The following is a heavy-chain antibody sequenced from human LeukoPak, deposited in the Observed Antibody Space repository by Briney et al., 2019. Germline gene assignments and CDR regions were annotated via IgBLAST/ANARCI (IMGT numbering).Heavy chain of an antibody. CDR2: IHYSGST. J-gene: IGHJ5*01. CDR3: AREWNYVIDS. D-gene: IGHD1-7*01. CDR1: GGSISSYY. V-gene: IGHV4-59*01. Sequence: SGTLSLTCTVSGGSISSYYWSWIRQPPGKGLEWIGYIHYSGSTTYNPSLKSRVTISVDTSKNQFSVKLSSVTAADTAVYYCAREWNYVIDSWGQGTLVTASA.